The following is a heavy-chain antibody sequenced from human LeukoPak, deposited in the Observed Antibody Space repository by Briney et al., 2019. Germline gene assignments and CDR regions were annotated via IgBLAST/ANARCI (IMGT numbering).Heavy chain of an antibody. CDR3: ARDVSSGIVGATRLGGFDY. D-gene: IGHD1-26*01. J-gene: IGHJ4*02. CDR2: INPSGGST. Sequence: ASVKVSCKASGYTFTSYYMHWVRQAPGQGLEWMGIINPSGGSTSYAQKFQGRVTMTRDMSTSTVYMELSSLRSEDTAVYYCARDVSSGIVGATRLGGFDYWGQGTLVTVSS. V-gene: IGHV1-46*01. CDR1: GYTFTSYY.